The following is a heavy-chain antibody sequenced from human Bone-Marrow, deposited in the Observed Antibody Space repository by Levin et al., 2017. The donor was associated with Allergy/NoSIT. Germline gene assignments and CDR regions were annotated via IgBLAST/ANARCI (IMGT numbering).Heavy chain of an antibody. J-gene: IGHJ4*02. Sequence: GESLKISCAASGFTFSSYWMSWVRQAPGKGLEWVANIKPDGSEKYYVDSVKGRFTISRDNGKNSLYLQMNSLRAEDTAVYYCARDLLQLGSSDYWGQGTLVTVSS. V-gene: IGHV3-7*04. CDR2: IKPDGSEK. CDR3: ARDLLQLGSSDY. CDR1: GFTFSSYW. D-gene: IGHD5-18*01.